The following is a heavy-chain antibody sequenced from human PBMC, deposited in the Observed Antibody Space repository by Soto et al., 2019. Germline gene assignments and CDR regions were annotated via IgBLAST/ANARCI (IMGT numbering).Heavy chain of an antibody. Sequence: SETLSLTCTVSGGSISSSSYYWGWIRQPPGKGLEWIGSIYYSGSTYYNPSLKSRVTISVDTSKNQFSLKLSSVTAADTAVYYCARHKVDIVVVVAAHLDAFDIWGQGTMVTVSS. D-gene: IGHD2-15*01. CDR3: ARHKVDIVVVVAAHLDAFDI. CDR1: GGSISSSSYY. V-gene: IGHV4-39*01. CDR2: IYYSGST. J-gene: IGHJ3*02.